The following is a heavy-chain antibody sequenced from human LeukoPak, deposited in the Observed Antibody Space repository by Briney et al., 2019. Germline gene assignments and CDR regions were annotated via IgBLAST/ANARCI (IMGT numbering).Heavy chain of an antibody. J-gene: IGHJ4*02. Sequence: ASVKVSCKASGYTFTGYYMHWVGQAPGQGLEWMGWINPNRGGTNYAQKFQGRVTMTRDTSISTAYMELSRLRSDDTAVYYCSRAYLSTENDYWGQGSLVTVSS. CDR2: INPNRGGT. V-gene: IGHV1-2*02. CDR1: GYTFTGYY. CDR3: SRAYLSTENDY.